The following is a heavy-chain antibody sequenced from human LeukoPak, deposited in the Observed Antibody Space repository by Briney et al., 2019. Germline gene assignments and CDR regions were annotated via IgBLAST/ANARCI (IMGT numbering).Heavy chain of an antibody. CDR1: GYTFTSYA. CDR2: IIPIFGTA. J-gene: IGHJ4*02. V-gene: IGHV1-69*13. CDR3: ARTGLKLLPFDY. Sequence: ASVTVSCTASGYTFTSYAMHWVRQAPGQGLEWMGGIIPIFGTANYAQKFQGRVTITADESTSTAYMELSSLRSEDTAVYYCARTGLKLLPFDYWGQGTLVTVSS. D-gene: IGHD2-15*01.